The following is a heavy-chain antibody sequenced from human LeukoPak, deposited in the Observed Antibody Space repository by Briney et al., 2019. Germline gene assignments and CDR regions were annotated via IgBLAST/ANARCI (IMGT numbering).Heavy chain of an antibody. D-gene: IGHD3-10*01. CDR1: GFTFSNYG. CDR2: IGATGADT. Sequence: GGSLRLSCVASGFTFSNYGMSWVRQAPGKGLEEVSLIGATGADTYYADSVKGRFTISRDNSKNTLYLQMNSLRAEDTAVYYCAKGYYGSGSYGYYFGYWGQGTLVTVSS. V-gene: IGHV3-23*01. J-gene: IGHJ4*02. CDR3: AKGYYGSGSYGYYFGY.